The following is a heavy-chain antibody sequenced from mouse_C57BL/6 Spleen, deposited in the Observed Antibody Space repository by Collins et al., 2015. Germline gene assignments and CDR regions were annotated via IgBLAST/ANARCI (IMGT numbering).Heavy chain of an antibody. CDR1: GYTFTNYD. V-gene: IGHV1-85*01. Sequence: QVQLQQSGPELVKPGASVKLSCKASGYTFTNYDINWVKQRPGQGLEWIGWIYPRDGSTKYNEKFKGKATLTVDTSSSTAYMDLHSLTSEDSAVYFCARRDYDYDVGMDYWGQGTSVTVSS. CDR2: IYPRDGST. CDR3: ARRDYDYDVGMDY. D-gene: IGHD2-4*01. J-gene: IGHJ4*01.